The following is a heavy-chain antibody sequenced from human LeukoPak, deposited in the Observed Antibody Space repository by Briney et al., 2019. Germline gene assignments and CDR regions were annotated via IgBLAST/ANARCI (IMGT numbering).Heavy chain of an antibody. Sequence: GASVTVSCKASGYTFTSYAMHWVRQAPGQRLEWMGWINAGNGNTKYSQKFQGRVTITRDTSASTACMELSSLRSEDTAVYYCARDHILGAAGNWGQGTLVTVSS. J-gene: IGHJ4*02. CDR1: GYTFTSYA. CDR3: ARDHILGAAGN. V-gene: IGHV1-3*01. D-gene: IGHD6-13*01. CDR2: INAGNGNT.